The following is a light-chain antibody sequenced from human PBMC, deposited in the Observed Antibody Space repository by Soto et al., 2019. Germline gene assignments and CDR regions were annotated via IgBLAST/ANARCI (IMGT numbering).Light chain of an antibody. Sequence: QSVLTQPPSASGTPGQRVTISCSGSFSNIGSNTVNWYQQLPGTAPKLLIYSNNQRPSGVPDRISGTKSGTSASLAISGLHSEDEADYYCAAWDDSLNGVVFGGGPKLTVL. J-gene: IGLJ2*01. CDR2: SNN. V-gene: IGLV1-44*01. CDR1: FSNIGSNT. CDR3: AAWDDSLNGVV.